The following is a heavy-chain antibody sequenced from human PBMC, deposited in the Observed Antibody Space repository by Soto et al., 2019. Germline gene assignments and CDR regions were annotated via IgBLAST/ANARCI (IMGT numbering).Heavy chain of an antibody. Sequence: QITLKESGPTLVKPTQTVTLTCTFSGFSLSFSGVGVGWIRQPPGKALEWLAVIYWDDDKQYRPSLKSRLTIPTDTPKNQGLLKMTKMAPVDPGTYYWARRPGWGGPPPPTAYYGMDVWGQGTTVTVSS. CDR3: ARRPGWGGPPPPTAYYGMDV. D-gene: IGHD2-21*01. CDR2: IYWDDDK. J-gene: IGHJ6*02. CDR1: GFSLSFSGVG. V-gene: IGHV2-5*02.